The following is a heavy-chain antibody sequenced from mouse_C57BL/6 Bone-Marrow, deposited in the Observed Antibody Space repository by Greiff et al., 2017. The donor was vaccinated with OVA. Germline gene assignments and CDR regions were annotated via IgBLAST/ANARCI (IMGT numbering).Heavy chain of an antibody. J-gene: IGHJ2*01. D-gene: IGHD1-1*01. Sequence: QVQLQQPGAELVMPGASVKLSCKASGYTFTSYWMHWVKQRPGHGLEWIGEIDPSDSYTNYNQKFKGKSTLTVDKSSSTAYMQLSSLTSEDSAVYYCARGYYYGSSLDYWGQGTTLTVSS. CDR1: GYTFTSYW. CDR3: ARGYYYGSSLDY. CDR2: IDPSDSYT. V-gene: IGHV1-69*01.